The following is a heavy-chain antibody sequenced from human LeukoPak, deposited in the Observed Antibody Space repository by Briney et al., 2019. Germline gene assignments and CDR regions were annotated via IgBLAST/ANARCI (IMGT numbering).Heavy chain of an antibody. D-gene: IGHD5-12*01. CDR1: GGSFSGYY. Sequence: PSETLSLTCAVYGGSFSGYYWSWIRQPPGKGLEWIGEINHSGSTNYNPSLKSRVTISIDTSKNQFSLKLSSVTAADTAVYYCANRTSLNIVEHRGQGTLVTVSS. J-gene: IGHJ1*01. CDR3: ANRTSLNIVEH. V-gene: IGHV4-34*01. CDR2: INHSGST.